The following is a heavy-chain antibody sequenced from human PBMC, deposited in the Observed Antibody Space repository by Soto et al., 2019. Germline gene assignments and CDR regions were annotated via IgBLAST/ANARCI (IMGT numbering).Heavy chain of an antibody. D-gene: IGHD3-9*01. CDR3: ARGSRYFDWLSRPGAFDI. CDR1: GYTFTSYG. J-gene: IGHJ3*02. V-gene: IGHV1-18*01. Sequence: GASVKVSCKASGYTFTSYGISWVRQAPGQGLEWMGWISAYNGNTNYAQKLQGRVTMTTDTSTSTAYMELRSLRSDDTAVYYCARGSRYFDWLSRPGAFDIWGQGTMVT. CDR2: ISAYNGNT.